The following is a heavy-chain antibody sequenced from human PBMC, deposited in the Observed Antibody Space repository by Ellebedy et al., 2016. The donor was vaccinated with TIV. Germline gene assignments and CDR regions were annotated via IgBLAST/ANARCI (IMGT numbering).Heavy chain of an antibody. Sequence: SETLSLTXTVSGGSISSLYWSWIRQSPGKGLEWIGYISYSGSTNYNPSPKSRVTVSVDTSKNQFSLKLNSVTAADTAVYYCARVGLLYYFDYWGQGTLVTVSS. J-gene: IGHJ4*02. V-gene: IGHV4-59*11. CDR1: GGSISSLY. CDR3: ARVGLLYYFDY. CDR2: ISYSGST.